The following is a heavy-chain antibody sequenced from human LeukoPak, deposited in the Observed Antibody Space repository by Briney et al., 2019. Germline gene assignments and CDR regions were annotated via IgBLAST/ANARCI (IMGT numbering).Heavy chain of an antibody. CDR1: GGSISSSSYY. D-gene: IGHD2-15*01. Sequence: PSETLSLTCTVSGGSISSSSYYWGWIRQPPGKGLEWIGSIYYSGSTYYNPSLKSRVTISVDTSKNQFSLKLSSVTAADTAVYYCARGQKFAGSSPSRKPYYYYYYYMDVWGKGTTVTISS. V-gene: IGHV4-39*07. CDR2: IYYSGST. J-gene: IGHJ6*03. CDR3: ARGQKFAGSSPSRKPYYYYYYYMDV.